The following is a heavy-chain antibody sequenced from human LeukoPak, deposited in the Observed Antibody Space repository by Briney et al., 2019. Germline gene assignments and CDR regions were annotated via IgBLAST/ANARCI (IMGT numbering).Heavy chain of an antibody. Sequence: GGSLRLSCAASGFAFSSFAMSWVRQAPGKGLEWVSGISDSGGSTYYADSVKGRFTISRDNSKDTLYLQMNSLRADDTAVYYCAEDWGYWGQGTLVTVSS. J-gene: IGHJ4*02. D-gene: IGHD3-16*01. CDR1: GFAFSSFA. CDR2: ISDSGGST. CDR3: AEDWGY. V-gene: IGHV3-23*01.